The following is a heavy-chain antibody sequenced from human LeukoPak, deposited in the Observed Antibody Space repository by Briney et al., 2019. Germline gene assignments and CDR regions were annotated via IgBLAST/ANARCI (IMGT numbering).Heavy chain of an antibody. CDR3: ARGEGAIAVAGYFDY. J-gene: IGHJ4*02. D-gene: IGHD6-19*01. Sequence: SETLSLTCTVSGGSIINYYWSWIRQPAGKGLEWIGRIYVSGSTSYNPSLKSRVTISVDKSKKQFSLKLTSVTAADTAVYYCARGEGAIAVAGYFDYWGQGTLVTVSS. CDR2: IYVSGST. V-gene: IGHV4-4*07. CDR1: GGSIINYY.